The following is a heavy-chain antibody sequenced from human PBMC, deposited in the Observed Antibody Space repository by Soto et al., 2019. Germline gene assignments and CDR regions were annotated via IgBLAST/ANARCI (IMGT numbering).Heavy chain of an antibody. CDR1: VYTFTGYY. CDR3: ARGVVEQWNWFDP. V-gene: IGHV1-46*01. Sequence: SGNVSCKASVYTFTGYYMHSVRQAPGQGLEWMGIINPSGGSTSYAQKFQGRVTMTRDTSTSTVYMELSSLRSEYTAVYYCARGVVEQWNWFDPWGQGTLVTVSS. J-gene: IGHJ5*02. CDR2: INPSGGST. D-gene: IGHD2-15*01.